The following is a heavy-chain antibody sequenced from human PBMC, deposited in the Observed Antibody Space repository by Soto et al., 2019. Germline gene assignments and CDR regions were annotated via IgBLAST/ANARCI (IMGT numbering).Heavy chain of an antibody. J-gene: IGHJ6*02. CDR3: AKELTPEWLRSGPYYYYGMDV. Sequence: GGSLRLSCAASGFTFSSYGMHWVRQAPGKGLEWVAVISYDGSNKYYADSVEGRFTISRDNSKNTLYLQMNSLRAEDTAVYYCAKELTPEWLRSGPYYYYGMDVWGQGTTVTVSS. CDR1: GFTFSSYG. V-gene: IGHV3-30*18. CDR2: ISYDGSNK. D-gene: IGHD5-12*01.